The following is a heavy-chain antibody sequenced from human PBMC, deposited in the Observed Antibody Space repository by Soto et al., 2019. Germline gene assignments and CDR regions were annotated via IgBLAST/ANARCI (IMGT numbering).Heavy chain of an antibody. CDR2: INTNTGNP. Sequence: ASVKVSCKASGYTFTSYAMNWVRQAPGQGLEWMGWINTNTGNPTYAQGFTGRFVFSLDTSVSTAYLQICSLKAEDTAVYYCARDRGWGYLNYYYYYGMDVWGQGTTVTVSS. D-gene: IGHD7-27*01. CDR1: GYTFTSYA. CDR3: ARDRGWGYLNYYYYYGMDV. V-gene: IGHV7-4-1*01. J-gene: IGHJ6*02.